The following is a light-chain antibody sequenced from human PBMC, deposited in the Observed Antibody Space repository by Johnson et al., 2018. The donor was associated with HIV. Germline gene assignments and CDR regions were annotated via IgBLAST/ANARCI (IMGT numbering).Light chain of an antibody. CDR3: GTWDSSLSAGGV. V-gene: IGLV1-51*02. Sequence: QSALTQPPSVSAAPGQKVTISCSGSSSNIGNNYVSWYQQLPGTAPKLLIYESNKRPSGIPDRFSGSKSGTSATLGITGLQTGDEADYYCGTWDSSLSAGGVFGTGTKVTVL. CDR1: SSNIGNNY. CDR2: ESN. J-gene: IGLJ1*01.